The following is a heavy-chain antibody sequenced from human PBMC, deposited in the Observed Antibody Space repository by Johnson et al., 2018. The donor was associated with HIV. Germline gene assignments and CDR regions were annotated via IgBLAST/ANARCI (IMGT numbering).Heavy chain of an antibody. CDR2: IRYDGSNK. J-gene: IGHJ3*02. V-gene: IGHV3-30*02. CDR1: GFTLSIYG. Sequence: QVQLVESGGGVVQPGGSLRLSCAASGFTLSIYGMHWVRQAPGKGLEWVTFIRYDGSNKYYAESVKGRFTISRDKPKNTPYLQMNSLRREDTAVYYCAKGGVGRDGNRDAFDIWGQGTMVTVSS. D-gene: IGHD5-24*01. CDR3: AKGGVGRDGNRDAFDI.